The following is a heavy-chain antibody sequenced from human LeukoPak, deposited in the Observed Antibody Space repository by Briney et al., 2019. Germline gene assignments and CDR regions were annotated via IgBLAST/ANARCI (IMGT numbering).Heavy chain of an antibody. Sequence: PSETLSLTCTVSGGSITSSTYYSGWIRQPPGKGLEWIGSIFYSGSTYYNPSLKSRVAISVDTSKNQFSLKLSSVTAADTAVYYCARSPRLGSMIRGYYMDVWGKGTTVTVSS. D-gene: IGHD3-10*01. J-gene: IGHJ6*03. V-gene: IGHV4-39*07. CDR3: ARSPRLGSMIRGYYMDV. CDR1: GGSITSSTYY. CDR2: IFYSGST.